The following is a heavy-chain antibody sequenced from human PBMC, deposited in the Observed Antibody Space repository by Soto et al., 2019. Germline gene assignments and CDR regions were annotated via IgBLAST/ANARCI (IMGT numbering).Heavy chain of an antibody. V-gene: IGHV3-74*01. CDR3: ARGIGFSAQDY. CDR2: ISGDLSST. J-gene: IGHJ4*02. Sequence: LRLACAAPGFLFSSNWMHWVRQAPGKGLVWVSRISGDLSSTDYADSVKGRFTISRDNAKNTLYLQMDSLRADDTAVYFCARGIGFSAQDYWGQGTLVTVSS. D-gene: IGHD6-13*01. CDR1: GFLFSSNW.